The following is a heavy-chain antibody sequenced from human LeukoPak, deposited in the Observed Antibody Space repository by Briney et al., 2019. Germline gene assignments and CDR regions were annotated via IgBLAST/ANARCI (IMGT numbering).Heavy chain of an antibody. CDR3: TRQEAATATSFYGMDV. CDR1: GGSISSSNYF. CDR2: IYYSGTT. V-gene: IGHV4-39*01. J-gene: IGHJ6*02. Sequence: PSETLSLTCTVAGGSISSSNYFWGWVRQPPAKELEWIGNIYYSGTTYRNPSLKSRVTISVDTSNNQFSLKLRSVTAADTAVYYCTRQEAATATSFYGMDVWGLGITVTVSS. D-gene: IGHD2-21*02.